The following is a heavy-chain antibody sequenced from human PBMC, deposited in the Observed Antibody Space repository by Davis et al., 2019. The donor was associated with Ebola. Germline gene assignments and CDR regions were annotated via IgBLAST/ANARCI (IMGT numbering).Heavy chain of an antibody. J-gene: IGHJ3*02. V-gene: IGHV3-30-3*01. CDR1: GFTFSSYA. Sequence: PGGSLRLSCAASGFTFSSYAMHWVRQAPGKGLEWVAVISYDGSNKYYADSVKGRFTISRDNSKNTLYLQMNSLRAEDTAVYYCARAPRRYCSSTSCYNDAFDIWGQGTMVTVSS. CDR2: ISYDGSNK. CDR3: ARAPRRYCSSTSCYNDAFDI. D-gene: IGHD2-2*02.